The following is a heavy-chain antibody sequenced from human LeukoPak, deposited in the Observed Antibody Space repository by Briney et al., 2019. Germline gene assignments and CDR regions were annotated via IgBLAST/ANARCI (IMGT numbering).Heavy chain of an antibody. V-gene: IGHV1-2*06. CDR1: GYTFTGYY. D-gene: IGHD5/OR15-5a*01. J-gene: IGHJ4*02. CDR2: INPNSGGT. CDR3: ARVFSVWYLDY. Sequence: ASVKVSCKASGYTFTGYYMHWVRQAPGQGLELMGRINPNSGGTNYAQKVQGRVTMTRDTSISTAYMELSRLRSDDTAVYYCARVFSVWYLDYRGQGTLVTVSS.